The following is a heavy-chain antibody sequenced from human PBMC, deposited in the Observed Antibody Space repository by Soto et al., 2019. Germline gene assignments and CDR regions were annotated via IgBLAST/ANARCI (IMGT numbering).Heavy chain of an antibody. V-gene: IGHV5-10-1*01. J-gene: IGHJ5*02. CDR3: ARQIYDSDTGPNFQYYLDP. CDR1: GARIARCW. Sequence: SGPGSGARIARCWITRGHQKPGKAVEWMGRIDPSDSQTYYSPSFRGHVTISVTKSITTVFLQWSSLRASDTARYYCARQIYDSDTGPNFQYYLDPWGQGTPVTISS. CDR2: IDPSDSQT. D-gene: IGHD3-22*01.